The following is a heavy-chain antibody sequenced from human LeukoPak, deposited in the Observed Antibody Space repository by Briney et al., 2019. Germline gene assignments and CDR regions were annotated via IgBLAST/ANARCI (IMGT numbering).Heavy chain of an antibody. CDR1: GFTFSSNT. D-gene: IGHD2-2*01. Sequence: SGGSLRLSCAASGFTFSSNTMSWVRQAPGKGLEWVSVISGSGGNTYYADSVKGRFTISRDNSVNTLYLQMNSLRAEDTAVYYCARGLGYCTSTSCYGGDYWGQGTLVTVSS. J-gene: IGHJ4*02. CDR3: ARGLGYCTSTSCYGGDY. V-gene: IGHV3-23*01. CDR2: ISGSGGNT.